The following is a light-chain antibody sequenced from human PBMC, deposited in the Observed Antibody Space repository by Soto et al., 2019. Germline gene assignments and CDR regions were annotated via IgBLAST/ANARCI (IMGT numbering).Light chain of an antibody. J-gene: IGKJ1*01. Sequence: DIQMTQSPSTLSASVGDRVTITCRASQSISSWLAWYQQKPGKAPKLLIYKASSLESGVPSMFSGSGSGTEFTLTISSLQPDDVATYYCQQYNSYWTFGQGTKLEIK. CDR1: QSISSW. V-gene: IGKV1-5*03. CDR2: KAS. CDR3: QQYNSYWT.